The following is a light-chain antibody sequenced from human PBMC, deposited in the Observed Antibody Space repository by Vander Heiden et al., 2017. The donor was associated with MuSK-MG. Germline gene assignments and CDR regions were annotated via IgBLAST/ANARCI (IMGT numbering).Light chain of an antibody. J-gene: IGLJ3*02. CDR2: YDS. CDR1: RVGSKT. CDR3: QVWDSGSDRWV. V-gene: IGLV3-21*04. Sequence: YVLTQAPSLSVAPGKTAKMTCAGDRVGSKTVHWYQQRPGLAPVLVIFYDSDRPAGIPERFSASNSGNMATLTITRVEAADEADYDGQVWDSGSDRWVCGGGTKLTGL.